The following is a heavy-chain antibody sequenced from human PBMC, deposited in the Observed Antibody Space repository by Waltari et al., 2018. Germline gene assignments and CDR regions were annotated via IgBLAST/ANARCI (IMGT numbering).Heavy chain of an antibody. CDR3: ARSSYGDYLGIDY. V-gene: IGHV1-69*01. CDR1: GGTFSSYA. CDR2: IIPIFGIP. D-gene: IGHD4-17*01. Sequence: QVQLVQSGTEVKKPGSSVKVSCKASGGTFSSYAISWARQAPGQGLEWMGWIIPIFGIPNYAKKCQGRVTITADESTSTAYMELSSLRSGDTAVDYCARSSYGDYLGIDYWGQGTLVTVSS. J-gene: IGHJ4*02.